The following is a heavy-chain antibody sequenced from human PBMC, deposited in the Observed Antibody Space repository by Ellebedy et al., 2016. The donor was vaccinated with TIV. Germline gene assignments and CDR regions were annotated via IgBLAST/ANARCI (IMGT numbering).Heavy chain of an antibody. Sequence: ASVKVSCKASGFTFNSHGLAWVRQAPGLGLEWMGWINAYDGITNYAEKFQGRVTMTTDTLTSTAYMDLRDLTSDDTAIYDCARGDRLQTWSKHFDYWGQGTVVTVTS. J-gene: IGHJ4*02. CDR2: INAYDGIT. CDR1: GFTFNSHG. CDR3: ARGDRLQTWSKHFDY. D-gene: IGHD2-8*01. V-gene: IGHV1-18*04.